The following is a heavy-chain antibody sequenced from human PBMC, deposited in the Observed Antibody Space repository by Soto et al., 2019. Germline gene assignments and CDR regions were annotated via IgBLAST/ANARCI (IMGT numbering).Heavy chain of an antibody. Sequence: SETLSLTCTVSGGSISSYYWSWIRQPPGKGLEWIGYIYYSGSTNYNPSLKSRVTISVDTSKNQFSLKLSSVTAADTAVYYCAGPFGFCFGYWGQGTLVTVSP. CDR1: GGSISSYY. CDR3: AGPFGFCFGY. CDR2: IYYSGST. D-gene: IGHD3-16*01. J-gene: IGHJ4*02. V-gene: IGHV4-59*08.